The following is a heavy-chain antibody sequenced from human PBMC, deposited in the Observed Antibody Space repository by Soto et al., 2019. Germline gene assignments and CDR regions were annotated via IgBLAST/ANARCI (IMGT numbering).Heavy chain of an antibody. CDR3: ARDKGPLPPHWAGMDV. Sequence: ASVKVSCKASGYTFTSYGISWVRQAPGQGLEWMGWISAYNGNTNYAQKLQGRVTMTTDTSTSTAYMELRSLRSDDTAVYYCARDKGPLPPHWAGMDVWGQGTTVTVSS. CDR2: ISAYNGNT. D-gene: IGHD7-27*01. CDR1: GYTFTSYG. V-gene: IGHV1-18*01. J-gene: IGHJ6*02.